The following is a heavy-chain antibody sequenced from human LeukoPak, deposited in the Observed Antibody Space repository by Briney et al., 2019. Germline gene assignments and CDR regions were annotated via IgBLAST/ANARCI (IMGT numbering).Heavy chain of an antibody. CDR1: GGSFSGYY. CDR2: INHSGST. V-gene: IGHV4-34*01. Sequence: PSETLSLTCAVYGGSFSGYYWSWIRQPPGKGLEWIGEINHSGSTNYNPSLKSRVTISVDTSKNQFSLKLSSVTAADTAVYYCARVTIAVAGIIEYWGQGTLVTVSS. CDR3: ARVTIAVAGIIEY. D-gene: IGHD6-19*01. J-gene: IGHJ4*02.